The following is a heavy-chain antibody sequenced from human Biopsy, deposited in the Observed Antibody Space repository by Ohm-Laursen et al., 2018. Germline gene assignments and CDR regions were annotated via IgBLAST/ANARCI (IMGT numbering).Heavy chain of an antibody. Sequence: SDTLSLTCAVSGGSITSDYWSWIRQPPGKGLEWIGYVSDRGSTNYNPSLRGRVSISVDTSKKQLSLRLRSVTAADTAMYYCASVVLGPTNDAFDLWGQGTMVVVSS. J-gene: IGHJ3*01. CDR2: VSDRGST. CDR1: GGSITSDY. CDR3: ASVVLGPTNDAFDL. D-gene: IGHD3-22*01. V-gene: IGHV4-59*07.